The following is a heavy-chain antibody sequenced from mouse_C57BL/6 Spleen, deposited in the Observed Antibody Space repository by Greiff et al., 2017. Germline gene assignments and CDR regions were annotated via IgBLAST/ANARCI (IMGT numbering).Heavy chain of an antibody. J-gene: IGHJ2*01. V-gene: IGHV1-7*01. D-gene: IGHD2-3*01. Sequence: QVHVKQSGAELAKPGASVKLSCKASGYTFTSYWMHWVKQRPGQGLEWIGYINPSSGYTKYNQKFKDKATLTADKSSSPAYMQLSSLTYEDSAVYYCARLPIYDGYSLYYFDYWGQGTTLTVSS. CDR1: GYTFTSYW. CDR2: INPSSGYT. CDR3: ARLPIYDGYSLYYFDY.